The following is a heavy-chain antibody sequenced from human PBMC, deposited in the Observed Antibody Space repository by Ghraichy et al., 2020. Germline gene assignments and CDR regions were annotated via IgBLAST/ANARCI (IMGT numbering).Heavy chain of an antibody. CDR2: IKQDGSEK. V-gene: IGHV3-7*01. CDR1: GFTFSSYW. CDR3: ASPLGYSSGWFPFDY. D-gene: IGHD6-19*01. J-gene: IGHJ4*02. Sequence: GGSLRLSCAASGFTFSSYWMSWVRQAPGKGLEWVANIKQDGSEKYYVDSVKGRFTISRDNAKNSLYLQMNSLRAEDTAVYYCASPLGYSSGWFPFDYWGQGTLVTVSS.